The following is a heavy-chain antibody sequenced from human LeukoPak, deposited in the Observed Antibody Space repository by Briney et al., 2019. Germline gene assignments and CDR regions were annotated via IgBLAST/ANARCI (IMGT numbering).Heavy chain of an antibody. Sequence: GESLKISCKGSGYSFTSYWIGWVRQMPGKGLEWMGIIYPGDSDTRYSPSFQGQVTISADKSISTAYLQWSSLKASDTAMYYCATLPAYDSSGYQYYFDYWGQGTLVTVSS. CDR1: GYSFTSYW. D-gene: IGHD3-22*01. V-gene: IGHV5-51*01. CDR3: ATLPAYDSSGYQYYFDY. CDR2: IYPGDSDT. J-gene: IGHJ4*02.